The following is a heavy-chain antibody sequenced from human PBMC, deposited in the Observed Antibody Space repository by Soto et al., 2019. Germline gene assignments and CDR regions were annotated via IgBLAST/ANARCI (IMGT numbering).Heavy chain of an antibody. J-gene: IGHJ3*02. V-gene: IGHV4-31*03. D-gene: IGHD1-20*01. CDR1: GGSISSGGYY. CDR2: IYYSGST. CDR3: ASVKYNWNHRDAFDI. Sequence: QVQLQESGPGLVKPSQTLSLTCTVSGGSISSGGYYWSWIRQHPGKGLAWIGYIYYSGSTYYNPSLKSRVTISVDTSKNQFSLKLSSVTAADTAVYYCASVKYNWNHRDAFDIWGQGTMVTVSS.